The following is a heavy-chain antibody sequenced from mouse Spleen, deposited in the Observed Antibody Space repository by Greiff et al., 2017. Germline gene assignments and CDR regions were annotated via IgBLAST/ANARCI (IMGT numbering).Heavy chain of an antibody. D-gene: IGHD2-3*01. CDR2: INSNGGST. CDR3: ARHRGGYYSWFAY. CDR1: GFTFSSYA. V-gene: IGHV5-6-2*01. Sequence: EVKLVESGGGLVKPGGSLKLSCAASGFTFSSYAMSWVRQTPEKRLEWVAAINSNGGSTYYPDTVKDRFTISRDNAKNTLYLQMSSLRSEDTALYYCARHRGGYYSWFAYWGQGTLVTVSA. J-gene: IGHJ3*01.